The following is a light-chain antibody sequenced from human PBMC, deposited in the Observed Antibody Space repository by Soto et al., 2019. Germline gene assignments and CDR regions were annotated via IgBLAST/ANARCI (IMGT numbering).Light chain of an antibody. CDR3: GTWDSSLSVVL. J-gene: IGLJ2*01. CDR2: DDN. CDR1: SSNIAKHF. V-gene: IGLV1-51*01. Sequence: QSVLTQPPSVSAAPGEKVTISCSGSSSNIAKHFVSWYLQFPRTAHKLLIYDDNKRPSGIPDRFSGSKSGTSATLAITGLQTGDEAEYYCGTWDSSLSVVLFGGGTKLTVL.